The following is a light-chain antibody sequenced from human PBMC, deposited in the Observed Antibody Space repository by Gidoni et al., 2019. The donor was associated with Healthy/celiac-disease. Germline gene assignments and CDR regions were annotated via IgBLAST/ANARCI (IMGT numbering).Light chain of an antibody. CDR3: NSRDSSGNHLEV. J-gene: IGLJ1*01. V-gene: IGLV3-19*01. Sequence: SSELTQHPSVSVAFGPTVRITCQGASLRSYYASWYQQKPGQATVLVIYGKNNRPSGIPDRFSGSSSGNTASLTITGAQAEDEADYYCNSRDSSGNHLEVFGTGTKVTVL. CDR1: SLRSYY. CDR2: GKN.